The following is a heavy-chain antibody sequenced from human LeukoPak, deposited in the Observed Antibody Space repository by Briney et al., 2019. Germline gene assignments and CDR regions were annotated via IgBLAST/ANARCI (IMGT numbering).Heavy chain of an antibody. CDR2: IKGDGSDR. Sequence: GGSLRPSCAASGFTFSNYWMIWVRQAPGKGLEWVADIKGDGSDRFYVDSVKGRFSISRDNAKNSLYLHMNSLRAEDTALYYCARLYVDTMTTTSYYFDYWGQGTLVTVSS. CDR3: ARLYVDTMTTTSYYFDY. CDR1: GFTFSNYW. D-gene: IGHD5-12*01. V-gene: IGHV3-7*01. J-gene: IGHJ4*02.